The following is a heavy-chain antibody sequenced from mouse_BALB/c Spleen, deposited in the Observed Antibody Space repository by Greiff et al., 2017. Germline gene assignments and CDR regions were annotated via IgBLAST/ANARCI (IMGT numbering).Heavy chain of an antibody. CDR1: GYSITSDYA. V-gene: IGHV3-2*02. CDR2: ISYSGST. CDR3: ARRAPGADYFDY. Sequence: VQLQQSGPGLVKPSQSLSLTCTVTGYSITSDYAWNWIRQFPGNKLEWMGYISYSGSTSYNPSLKSRISITRDTSKNQFFLQLNSVTTEDTATYYCARRAPGADYFDYWGQGTTLTVSS. D-gene: IGHD3-1*01. J-gene: IGHJ2*01.